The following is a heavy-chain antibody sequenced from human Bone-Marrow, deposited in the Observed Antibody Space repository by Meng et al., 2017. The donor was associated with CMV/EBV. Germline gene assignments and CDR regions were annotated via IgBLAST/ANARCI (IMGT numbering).Heavy chain of an antibody. J-gene: IGHJ4*02. CDR2: IKQDGSEK. Sequence: GGSLRLSCVVSGFTLSSYWMSWVRQAPGKGLEWVANIKQDGSEKYYVDSVKGRFTISRDNAKNSLYLQMNSLRAEDTAVYYCASSIAAHPVLFDYWGQGTLVTVSS. CDR3: ASSIAAHPVLFDY. D-gene: IGHD6-6*01. CDR1: GFTLSSYW. V-gene: IGHV3-7*01.